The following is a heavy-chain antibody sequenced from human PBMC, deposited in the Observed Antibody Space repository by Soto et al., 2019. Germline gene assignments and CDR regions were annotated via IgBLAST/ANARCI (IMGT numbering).Heavy chain of an antibody. D-gene: IGHD6-6*01. V-gene: IGHV3-23*01. J-gene: IGHJ6*02. CDR1: GFTFSSYA. Sequence: EVQLLEAGGGLVQPGGSLRLSCAASGFTFSSYAMSWVRQAPGKGLEWVSAISGSGGSTYYADSVKGRFTISRDNSKNALYLQMNSLRAEDTAVYYCAKSIAALYYYYGMDVWGQGTTVTVSS. CDR2: ISGSGGST. CDR3: AKSIAALYYYYGMDV.